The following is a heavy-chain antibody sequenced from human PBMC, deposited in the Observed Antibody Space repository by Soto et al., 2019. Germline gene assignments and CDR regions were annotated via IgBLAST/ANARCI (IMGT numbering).Heavy chain of an antibody. J-gene: IGHJ3*02. D-gene: IGHD3-22*01. Sequence: SETLSLTCTVSGGSISSGGYYWSWIRQHPGKGLEWIGYIYYSGSTYYNPSLKSRVTISVDTSKNQFSLKLSSVTAADTAVYYCARDRRDYYDEAFDIWGQGTMVT. CDR2: IYYSGST. CDR3: ARDRRDYYDEAFDI. CDR1: GGSISSGGYY. V-gene: IGHV4-31*03.